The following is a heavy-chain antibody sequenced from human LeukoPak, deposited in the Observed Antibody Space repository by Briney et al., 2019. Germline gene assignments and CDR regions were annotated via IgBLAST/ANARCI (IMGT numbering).Heavy chain of an antibody. D-gene: IGHD3-10*01. V-gene: IGHV4-34*01. J-gene: IGHJ4*02. Sequence: SETLSLTCAVYGGSFSGYYWSWIRQPPGKGLEWIGEINHSGSTNYNPSFRSRVTISVDTSKNQFSLKLSSVTAADTAVYYCARLGFRYGSGSYYRDWCQGTLVTVSA. CDR1: GGSFSGYY. CDR3: ARLGFRYGSGSYYRD. CDR2: INHSGST.